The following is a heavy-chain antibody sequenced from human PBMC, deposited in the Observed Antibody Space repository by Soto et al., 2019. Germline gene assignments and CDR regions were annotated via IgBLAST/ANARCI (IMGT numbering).Heavy chain of an antibody. J-gene: IGHJ4*02. CDR3: ARDGGPARSYTYGLVFNY. D-gene: IGHD5-18*01. Sequence: GASVKVSCKASGYTFTSYAMHWVRQAPGQRLEWMGWINAGNGNTKYSQKFQGRVTITRDTSASTAYMELSSLRSEDTAVYYCARDGGPARSYTYGLVFNYWGQGTMVTGSS. CDR2: INAGNGNT. V-gene: IGHV1-3*01. CDR1: GYTFTSYA.